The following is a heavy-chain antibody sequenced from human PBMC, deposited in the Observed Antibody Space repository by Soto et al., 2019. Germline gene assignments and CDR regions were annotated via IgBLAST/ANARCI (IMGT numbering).Heavy chain of an antibody. J-gene: IGHJ6*02. CDR2: ISSSGSTI. Sequence: GGSLRLSCAASGFTFSDYYMSWIRQAPGKGLEWVSYISSSGSTIYYADSVKGRFTISRDNAKNSLYLQMNSLRAEDTAVYYCARDRSTLRGYYYYGMDVWGQGTTVTVSS. CDR3: ARDRSTLRGYYYYGMDV. V-gene: IGHV3-11*01. CDR1: GFTFSDYY. D-gene: IGHD4-17*01.